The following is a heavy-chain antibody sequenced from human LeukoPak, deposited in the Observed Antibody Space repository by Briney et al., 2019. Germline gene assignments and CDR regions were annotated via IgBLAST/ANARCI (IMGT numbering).Heavy chain of an antibody. CDR2: INHSGST. V-gene: IGHV4-34*01. J-gene: IGHJ6*03. CDR3: ARVPYCSGGSCYPTYYYYYMDV. CDR1: GGSFSGYY. D-gene: IGHD2-15*01. Sequence: PSETLSLTRAVYGGSFSGYYWSWIRQPPGKGLEWIGEINHSGSTNYNPSLKSRVTISVDTSKNQFSLKLSSVTAADTAVYYCARVPYCSGGSCYPTYYYYYMDVWGKGSTVTVSS.